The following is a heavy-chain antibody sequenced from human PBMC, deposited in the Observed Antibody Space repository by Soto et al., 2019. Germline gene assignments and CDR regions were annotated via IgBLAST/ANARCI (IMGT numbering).Heavy chain of an antibody. CDR1: GYTFTSYG. J-gene: IGHJ4*02. Sequence: ASVKVSCKASGYTFTSYGISWVRQAPGQGLEWMGWISAYNGNTNYAQKFQGRITMTRDTSTSTVYMELSRLSSEDTAVYYCARVTSGLGDILTGYYSPFDYWGQGTLVTVSS. V-gene: IGHV1-18*01. D-gene: IGHD3-9*01. CDR3: ARVTSGLGDILTGYYSPFDY. CDR2: ISAYNGNT.